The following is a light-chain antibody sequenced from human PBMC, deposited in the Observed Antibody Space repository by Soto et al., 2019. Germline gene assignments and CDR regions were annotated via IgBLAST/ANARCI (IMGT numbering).Light chain of an antibody. CDR1: QGIARL. CDR2: AAT. Sequence: DIQLTQSPSFLSTSVGDRVTITCQATQGIARLLAWCQQEPGKAPKVLIYAATTLEGGVPSRFNGSGSGTEFTLTISSLQPEDLATYYCQQLNSYPRTFGQGTKVEIK. J-gene: IGKJ1*01. V-gene: IGKV1-9*01. CDR3: QQLNSYPRT.